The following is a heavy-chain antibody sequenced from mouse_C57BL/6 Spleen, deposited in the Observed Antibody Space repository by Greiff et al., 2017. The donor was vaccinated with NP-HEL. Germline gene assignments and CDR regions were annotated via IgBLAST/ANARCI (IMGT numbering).Heavy chain of an antibody. CDR1: GFTFSDYG. V-gene: IGHV5-17*01. J-gene: IGHJ4*01. D-gene: IGHD1-1*01. CDR2: ISSGSSTI. Sequence: DVRLVESGGGLVKPGGSLKLSCAASGFTFSDYGMHWVRQAPEKGLEWVAYISSGSSTIYYADTVKGRFTISRDNAKNTLFLQMTSLRSEDTAMYYCARTTVVARGDAMDYWGQGTSVTVSS. CDR3: ARTTVVARGDAMDY.